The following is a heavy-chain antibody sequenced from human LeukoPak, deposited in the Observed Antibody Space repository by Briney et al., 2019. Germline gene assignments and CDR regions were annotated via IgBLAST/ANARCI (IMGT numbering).Heavy chain of an antibody. Sequence: SETLSLTCTVSGGSISSSSYYWGWIRQPPGKGLEWNGSIYYSGSTYYHPSLKSRVTISVDTSKNQFSLKLSSVTAADTAVYYCARQLGYCSSTSCYADKVDYWGQGTLVTVSS. CDR1: GGSISSSSYY. V-gene: IGHV4-39*01. CDR3: ARQLGYCSSTSCYADKVDY. D-gene: IGHD2-2*01. CDR2: IYYSGST. J-gene: IGHJ4*02.